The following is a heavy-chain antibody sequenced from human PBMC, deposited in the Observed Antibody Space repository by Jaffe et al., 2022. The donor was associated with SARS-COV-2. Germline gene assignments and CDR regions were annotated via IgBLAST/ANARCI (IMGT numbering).Heavy chain of an antibody. CDR3: AKDPLIWSSSWYGYYGMDV. J-gene: IGHJ6*02. D-gene: IGHD6-13*01. CDR1: GFTFSSYG. V-gene: IGHV3-30*18. CDR2: ISYDGSNK. Sequence: QVQLVESGGGVVQPGRSLRLSCAASGFTFSSYGMHWVRQAPGKGLEWVAVISYDGSNKYYADSVKGRFTISRDNSKNTLYLQMNSLRAEDTAVYYCAKDPLIWSSSWYGYYGMDVWGQGTTVTVSS.